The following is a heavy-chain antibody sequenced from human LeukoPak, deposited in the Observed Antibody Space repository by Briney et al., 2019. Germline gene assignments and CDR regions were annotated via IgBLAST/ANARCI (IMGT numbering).Heavy chain of an antibody. V-gene: IGHV4-34*01. J-gene: IGHJ5*02. CDR1: GGSFSGYY. CDR2: INHSGST. Sequence: SETLSLTCAVYGGSFSGYYWSWIRQPPGKGLEWIGEINHSGSTNYNPSLKSRVTISVDTSKNQFSLKLSSVTAADTAVYYCARGGQIVVVPAAIKPPRSLNWFDPWGQGTLVTVSS. CDR3: ARGGQIVVVPAAIKPPRSLNWFDP. D-gene: IGHD2-2*02.